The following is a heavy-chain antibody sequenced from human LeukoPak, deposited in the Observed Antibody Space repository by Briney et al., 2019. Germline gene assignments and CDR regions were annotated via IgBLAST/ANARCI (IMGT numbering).Heavy chain of an antibody. CDR1: GLTFSSDW. J-gene: IGHJ4*02. Sequence: GSLRLSCVGSGLTFSSDWMHWVRQAPGKGPVWVSRINTDGDSTVYADSVKGRFTISRDNSKNTLYLQMNSLRAEDTAVYYCAKAHGDSGLPFDYWGQGTLVTVSS. V-gene: IGHV3-74*01. CDR3: AKAHGDSGLPFDY. CDR2: INTDGDST. D-gene: IGHD4-17*01.